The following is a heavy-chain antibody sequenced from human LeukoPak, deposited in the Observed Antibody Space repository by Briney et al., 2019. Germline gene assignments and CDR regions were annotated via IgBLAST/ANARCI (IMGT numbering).Heavy chain of an antibody. Sequence: GGSLRLSCAASGFNFRDYAMSWVRQAPGKGLEWVSAITSDGAGTFHADSVKGRFTISRDNSKNTLYLQMNSLRAEDTAVYYCAKKAYCSGGSCYPHAGLDYWGQGTLVTVSS. CDR2: ITSDGAGT. J-gene: IGHJ4*02. CDR3: AKKAYCSGGSCYPHAGLDY. V-gene: IGHV3-23*01. CDR1: GFNFRDYA. D-gene: IGHD2-15*01.